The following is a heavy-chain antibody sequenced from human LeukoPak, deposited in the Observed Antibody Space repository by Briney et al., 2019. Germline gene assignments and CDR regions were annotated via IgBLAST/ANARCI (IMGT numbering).Heavy chain of an antibody. V-gene: IGHV3-48*03. Sequence: GGSLRLSCVASGFIFSNYEMNWVCQTPGKGLEWVSYISDHGKSRNYVDSVKGRFTISRDNAKNSLYLQMNSLRVEDTAIYFCARARIAAPLLDYWGQGTLVTVSS. J-gene: IGHJ4*02. CDR2: ISDHGKSR. CDR3: ARARIAAPLLDY. CDR1: GFIFSNYE. D-gene: IGHD6-13*01.